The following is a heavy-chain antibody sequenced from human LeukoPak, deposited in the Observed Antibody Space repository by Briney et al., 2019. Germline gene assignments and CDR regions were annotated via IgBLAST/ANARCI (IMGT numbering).Heavy chain of an antibody. J-gene: IGHJ5*02. CDR1: GGSFSGYY. CDR2: INHSGST. CDR3: ARAPTRHCRGGSCYSGGGWFDP. Sequence: PSETLSLTCAVYGGSFSGYYWSWIRQPPGKGLEWIGEINHSGSTNYNPSLKSRVTISVDTSKNQFSLKLSSVTAADTAVYYCARAPTRHCRGGSCYSGGGWFDPWGQGTLVTVSS. D-gene: IGHD2-15*01. V-gene: IGHV4-34*01.